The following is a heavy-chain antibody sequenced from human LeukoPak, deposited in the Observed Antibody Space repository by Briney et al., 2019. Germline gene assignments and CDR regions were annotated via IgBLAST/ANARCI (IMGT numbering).Heavy chain of an antibody. Sequence: SETLSLTCAVYGGSFSGYYWSWIRQSPGKGLEWIGEINHSGSTNYNPSLKSRVTISVDTSKNQFSLKLSSVTAADTAVYYCARDGDYLGQGTLVTVSS. J-gene: IGHJ4*02. V-gene: IGHV4-34*01. CDR2: INHSGST. CDR1: GGSFSGYY. CDR3: ARDGDY.